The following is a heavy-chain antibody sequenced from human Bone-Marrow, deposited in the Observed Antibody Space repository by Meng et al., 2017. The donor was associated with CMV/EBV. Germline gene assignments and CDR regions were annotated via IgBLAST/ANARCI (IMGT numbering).Heavy chain of an antibody. D-gene: IGHD4-23*01. CDR1: GFTFTSYN. CDR3: AKDTNGNLDY. CDR2: IWYDGSNK. J-gene: IGHJ4*02. Sequence: GESLKISCAASGFTFTSYNIHWVRQAPGKGLEWVAVIWYDGSNKYYADSVKGRFTISRDNSKNTLYLQMNSLRAEDTAVYYCAKDTNGNLDYWGQGTLVTVS. V-gene: IGHV3-33*06.